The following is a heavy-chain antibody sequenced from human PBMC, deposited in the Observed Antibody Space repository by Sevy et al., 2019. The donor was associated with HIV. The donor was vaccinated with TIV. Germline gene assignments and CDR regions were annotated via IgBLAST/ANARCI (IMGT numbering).Heavy chain of an antibody. CDR3: AGGVRGHDSDAFDI. V-gene: IGHV3-64*01. Sequence: GGSLRLSCAASGFTFSSYAMHWVRQAPGKGLEYVSAISSNGGSTYYANSVKGRFTISRDNSKNTLYLQMGSLRAEDMAVYYCAGGVRGHDSDAFDIWGQGTMVTVSS. CDR2: ISSNGGST. J-gene: IGHJ3*02. D-gene: IGHD2-21*01. CDR1: GFTFSSYA.